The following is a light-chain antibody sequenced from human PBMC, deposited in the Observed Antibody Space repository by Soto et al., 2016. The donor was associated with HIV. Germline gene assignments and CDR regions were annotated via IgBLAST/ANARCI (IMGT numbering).Light chain of an antibody. CDR1: QGISTY. CDR3: QKYNGVVT. CDR2: GAF. V-gene: IGKV1-8*01. J-gene: IGKJ4*01. Sequence: AIRMTQSPSSLSASTGDRVTITCRASQGISTYLAWYQQKPGKAPKLLIYGAFTLQSEVPSRFSGSGSGTDFTLTITSLQPEDIGTYYCQKYNGVVTFGGGTKVEI.